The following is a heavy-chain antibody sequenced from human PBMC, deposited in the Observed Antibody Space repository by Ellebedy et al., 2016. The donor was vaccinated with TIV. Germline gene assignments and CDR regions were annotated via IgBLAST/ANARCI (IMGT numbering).Heavy chain of an antibody. V-gene: IGHV1-46*04. Sequence: AASVKVSCKASGYTFSNYFVHWVRQAPGQGLEWMGIINPSSGSTTYAQKLQGRLTMTRDTSTSTVYVELSSLRSEDTAVYYCARARSSGWLHTPDYWGQGTLVTVSS. CDR3: ARARSSGWLHTPDY. J-gene: IGHJ4*02. D-gene: IGHD6-19*01. CDR1: GYTFSNYF. CDR2: INPSSGST.